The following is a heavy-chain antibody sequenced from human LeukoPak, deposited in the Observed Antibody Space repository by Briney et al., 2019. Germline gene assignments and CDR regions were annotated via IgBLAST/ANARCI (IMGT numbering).Heavy chain of an antibody. CDR2: IYHSGST. J-gene: IGHJ4*02. CDR1: RYSISSHYY. V-gene: IGHV4-38-2*02. CDR3: AREEIIGPGDY. Sequence: SETLSLTCIVSRYSISSHYYWGWIRQPPGKGLEWIGTIYHSGSTYYNPSLKSRVTISVDTSKNQFSLKLSSVTAADTAVYYCAREEIIGPGDYWGQGTLVTVSS. D-gene: IGHD3-10*01.